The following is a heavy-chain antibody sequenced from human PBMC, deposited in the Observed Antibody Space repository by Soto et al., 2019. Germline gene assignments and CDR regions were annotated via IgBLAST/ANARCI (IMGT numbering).Heavy chain of an antibody. Sequence: EVQLVESGGGLVQPGGSLKLSCAASGFTFSGSAMHWVRQASGKGLEWVGRIRSKANSYATAYAASVKGRFTISRDDSKNTAYLQMNSLKPEDTAVYYCTPRRGGFDPWGQGTLVTVSS. CDR2: IRSKANSYAT. J-gene: IGHJ5*02. CDR1: GFTFSGSA. D-gene: IGHD3-10*01. V-gene: IGHV3-73*01. CDR3: TPRRGGFDP.